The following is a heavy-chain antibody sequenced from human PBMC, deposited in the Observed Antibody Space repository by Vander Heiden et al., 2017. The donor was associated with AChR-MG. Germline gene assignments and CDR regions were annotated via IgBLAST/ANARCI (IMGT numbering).Heavy chain of an antibody. CDR3: ARGVGGSYYAFSDY. V-gene: IGHV3-21*01. J-gene: IGHJ4*02. D-gene: IGHD1-26*01. CDR1: GFTFSSYS. Sequence: EVQLVESGGGLVKPGGSLRLSCAASGFTFSSYSMNWVRQDQGKGLEWVSTISIRSSYIYNADSVKGRFTISRDNAKNSLYLQMNSLRAEDTAVYYCARGVGGSYYAFSDYWGQGTLVTVSS. CDR2: ISIRSSYI.